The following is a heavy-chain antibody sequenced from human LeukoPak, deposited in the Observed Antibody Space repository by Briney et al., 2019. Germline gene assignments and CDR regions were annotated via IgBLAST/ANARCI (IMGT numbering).Heavy chain of an antibody. J-gene: IGHJ4*02. Sequence: GGPLRLSCAASGLTVSSNYMSWVRQAPGKGLEWVSVIYSGGSTYYADSVKGRFTISRDNSKNTLYLQMNSLRAEDTAVYYCARNINSGSYYSFDYWGQGTLVTVSS. CDR1: GLTVSSNY. D-gene: IGHD1-26*01. V-gene: IGHV3-66*01. CDR3: ARNINSGSYYSFDY. CDR2: IYSGGST.